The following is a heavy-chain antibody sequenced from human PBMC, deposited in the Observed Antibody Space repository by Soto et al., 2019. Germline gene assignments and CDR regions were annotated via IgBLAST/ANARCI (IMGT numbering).Heavy chain of an antibody. CDR2: ISGSGGST. V-gene: IGHV3-23*01. CDR3: ASGHPPPPGEPTTDPFDY. J-gene: IGHJ4*02. D-gene: IGHD1-26*01. Sequence: GGSLRLSCAASGFTFSSYAMSWVRQAPGKGLEWVSAISGSGGSTYYADSVKGRFTISRDNSKNTLYLQMNSLRAEDTAVYYCASGHPPPPGEPTTDPFDYWGQGTLVTVSS. CDR1: GFTFSSYA.